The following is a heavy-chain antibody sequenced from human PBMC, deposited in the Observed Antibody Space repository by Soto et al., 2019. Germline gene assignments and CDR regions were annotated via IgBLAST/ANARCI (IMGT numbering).Heavy chain of an antibody. V-gene: IGHV3-23*01. D-gene: IGHD6-13*01. CDR3: ARSYSSSWYYFDY. CDR2: ISGSGGST. J-gene: IGHJ4*02. Sequence: EVQLLVSGGGLVQPGGSLRLSCAASGFTFSSYAMSWVRQAPGKGLEWVSAISGSGGSTYYADSVKGRFTISRDNSKNTLYLQMNSLRAEDTAVYYCARSYSSSWYYFDYWGQGTLATVSS. CDR1: GFTFSSYA.